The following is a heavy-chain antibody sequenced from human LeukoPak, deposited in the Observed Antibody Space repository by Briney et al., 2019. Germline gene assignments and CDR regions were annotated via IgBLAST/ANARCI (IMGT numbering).Heavy chain of an antibody. CDR1: GGSISSDY. V-gene: IGHV4-59*08. CDR3: ARHKTGGTYPLDY. J-gene: IGHJ4*02. D-gene: IGHD1-26*01. Sequence: SETLSLTCTVSGGSISSDYWSWIRQPPGKGLEWIGYIYYSGRTYYNPSLKSRVTISVDASKNQFSLKLSSVTAADTAVYYCARHKTGGTYPLDYWGQGTLVTVSS. CDR2: IYYSGRT.